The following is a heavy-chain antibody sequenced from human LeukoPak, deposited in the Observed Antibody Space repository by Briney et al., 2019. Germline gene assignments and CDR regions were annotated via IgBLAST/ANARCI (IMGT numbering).Heavy chain of an antibody. D-gene: IGHD6-13*01. CDR3: ARHQDVRPGYSSSWYPTQLFDY. CDR1: GGSISSYY. Sequence: SETLSLTCTVSGGSISSYYWSWIRQPPGKGLEWIGYIYYSGSTNYNPSLKSRVTISVDTSKNQFSLKLNSVTAADTAVYYCARHQDVRPGYSSSWYPTQLFDYWGQGILVTVSS. J-gene: IGHJ4*02. CDR2: IYYSGST. V-gene: IGHV4-59*08.